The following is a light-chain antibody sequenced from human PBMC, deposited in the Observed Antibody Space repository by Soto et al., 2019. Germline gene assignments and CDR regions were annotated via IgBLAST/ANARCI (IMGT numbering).Light chain of an antibody. CDR3: CSYAGSYNVV. Sequence: QSALTQPRSVSGSPGQSVTISCTGTSSDVGGYNYVSWYQPHPGKAPKLMIYDVSKRPSGVPDRFSGSKSGNTASLTISGLQADDEADYYCCSYAGSYNVVFGGGTKLTVL. V-gene: IGLV2-11*01. CDR2: DVS. CDR1: SSDVGGYNY. J-gene: IGLJ2*01.